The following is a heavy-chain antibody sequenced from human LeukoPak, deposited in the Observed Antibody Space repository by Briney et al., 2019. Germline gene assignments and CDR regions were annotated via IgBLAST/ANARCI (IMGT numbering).Heavy chain of an antibody. CDR1: GYTFTSYD. J-gene: IGHJ4*02. D-gene: IGHD2-2*01. Sequence: ASVKVSCKASGYTFTSYDINWVRQATGQGLEWMGWMNPNSGNTGYAQKLQGRVTMTTDTSTSTAYTELRSLRSDDTAVYYCASSPSTSGYFDYWGQGTLVTVSS. V-gene: IGHV1-8*01. CDR2: MNPNSGNT. CDR3: ASSPSTSGYFDY.